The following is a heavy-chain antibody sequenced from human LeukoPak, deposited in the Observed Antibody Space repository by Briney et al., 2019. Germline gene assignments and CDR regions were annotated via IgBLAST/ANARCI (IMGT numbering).Heavy chain of an antibody. Sequence: SVKVSCKASGYTFTSYGISWVRQAPGQGLEWMGEITPIFGEAQNAEKFQGRVTITADEPTSTVYMELTSLRLDDTAMYYCARNSRVASTSGLNYWGQGTLVTVSS. CDR2: ITPIFGEA. CDR3: ARNSRVASTSGLNY. CDR1: GYTFTSYG. J-gene: IGHJ4*02. V-gene: IGHV1-69*13. D-gene: IGHD5-12*01.